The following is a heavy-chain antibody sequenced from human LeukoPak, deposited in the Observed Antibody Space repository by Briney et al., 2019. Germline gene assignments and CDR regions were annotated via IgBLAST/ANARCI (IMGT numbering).Heavy chain of an antibody. V-gene: IGHV4-31*02. D-gene: IGHD2-2*01. CDR3: ARFSRYCVSTSCSVY. J-gene: IGHJ4*02. CDR2: IYYSGST. CDR1: GFTFSSYAMH. Sequence: LRLSCAASGFTFSSYAMHWIRQPPGKGLEWIGYIYYSGSTSYNSSLKSRVTISVDTSKGQFSLKLTSVTAADTAVYYCARFSRYCVSTSCSVYWGQGTLVTVSS.